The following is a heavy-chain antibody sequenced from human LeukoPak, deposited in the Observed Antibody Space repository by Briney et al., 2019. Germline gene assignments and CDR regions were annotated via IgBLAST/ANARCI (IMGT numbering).Heavy chain of an antibody. CDR3: AKDTNLSGWFGEGDY. CDR2: ISGSGGST. J-gene: IGHJ4*02. Sequence: GGSLRLSCAASGFTFSSYAMSWVRQAPGEGLEWVSAISGSGGSTYYADSVKGRFTISRDNSKNTLYLQMNSLRAEDTAVYYCAKDTNLSGWFGEGDYWGQGTLVTVSS. V-gene: IGHV3-23*01. D-gene: IGHD3-10*01. CDR1: GFTFSSYA.